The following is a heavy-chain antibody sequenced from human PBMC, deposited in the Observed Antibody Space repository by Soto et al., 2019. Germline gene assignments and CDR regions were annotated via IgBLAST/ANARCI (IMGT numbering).Heavy chain of an antibody. CDR3: AREIYDSSGYYSRWFDP. CDR2: IYYSGST. D-gene: IGHD3-22*01. CDR1: GGSVRSDYYY. Sequence: QVQLQESGPGLVKPSETLSLTCTVSGGSVRSDYYYWSWIRQPPGKGLEWIGYIYYSGSTNYNPSLKSRVTISLDTSKNQFSLRLRSVTAADSAVYYCAREIYDSSGYYSRWFDPWGQGTLVTVSS. J-gene: IGHJ5*02. V-gene: IGHV4-61*01.